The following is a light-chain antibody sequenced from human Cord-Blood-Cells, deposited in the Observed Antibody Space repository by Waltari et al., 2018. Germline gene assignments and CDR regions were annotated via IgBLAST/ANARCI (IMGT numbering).Light chain of an antibody. J-gene: IGLJ1*01. V-gene: IGLV1-40*01. CDR2: GNS. Sequence: QSVLTQPPSVSGAPGQRVTISCTGSSSNIGAGYDVHWYQQLPGTAPKLLIYGNSNRPSGVPDRVSGPKSGTSASRAITGLEAEDEADYCGQSYDSSLRGVFGTETKVTVL. CDR3: QSYDSSLRGV. CDR1: SSNIGAGYD.